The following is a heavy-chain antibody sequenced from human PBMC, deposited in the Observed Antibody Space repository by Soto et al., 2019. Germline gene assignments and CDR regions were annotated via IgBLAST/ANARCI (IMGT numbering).Heavy chain of an antibody. J-gene: IGHJ5*02. CDR3: ARLPRGYYGSGSYPPRGWFDP. D-gene: IGHD3-10*01. CDR1: GWPFSGYY. CDR2: INHSEST. Sequence: SETLSLTCTVYGWPFSGYYWTWIRQPPGKELELIGEINHSESTNYNPSLNSRVTISVATSKNQFSLKLSSVTAADTAVYYCARLPRGYYGSGSYPPRGWFDPWGQGTLVTVSS. V-gene: IGHV4-34*01.